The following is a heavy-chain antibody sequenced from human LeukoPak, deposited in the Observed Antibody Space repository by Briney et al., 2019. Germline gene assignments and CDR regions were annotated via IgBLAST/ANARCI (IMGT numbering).Heavy chain of an antibody. V-gene: IGHV1-2*02. D-gene: IGHD3-22*01. CDR2: INPNSGGT. Sequence: GASVKVSCKASGVTFSDYALNWVRQAPGQGLEWMGWINPNSGGTNYAQKFQGRVTMTRDTSISTAYMELSRLRSDDTAVYYCARDSYYDSSSDWGQGTLVTVSS. CDR3: ARDSYYDSSSD. CDR1: GVTFSDYA. J-gene: IGHJ4*02.